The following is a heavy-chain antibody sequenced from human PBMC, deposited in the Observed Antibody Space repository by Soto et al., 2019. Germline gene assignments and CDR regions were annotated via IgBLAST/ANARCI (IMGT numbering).Heavy chain of an antibody. Sequence: GGSLRLSCATSGFTFSTSAMTWVRQVPQKGLEWVSSISGSGTKTYLADSVKGRFTISRDNSKNTLYLQMNSLRAEDTALYYCAKEGQFDLLAGYYFYWGQGALVTVSS. D-gene: IGHD3-9*01. CDR2: ISGSGTKT. CDR1: GFTFSTSA. CDR3: AKEGQFDLLAGYYFY. V-gene: IGHV3-23*01. J-gene: IGHJ4*02.